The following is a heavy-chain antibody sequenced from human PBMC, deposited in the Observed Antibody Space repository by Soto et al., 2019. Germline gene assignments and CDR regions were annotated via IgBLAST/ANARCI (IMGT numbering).Heavy chain of an antibody. Sequence: EVQLLESGGGLVQPGGSLRLSCAASGFTFSSYAMSWVRQAPGKGLEWVSAISGSGGSTYYADSVKGRFTISRDNSKNTLYIHMNSLRAEDTAVYYCASTIFGVAGNDYWGQGTLVTVSS. D-gene: IGHD3-3*01. CDR3: ASTIFGVAGNDY. V-gene: IGHV3-23*01. CDR1: GFTFSSYA. J-gene: IGHJ4*02. CDR2: ISGSGGST.